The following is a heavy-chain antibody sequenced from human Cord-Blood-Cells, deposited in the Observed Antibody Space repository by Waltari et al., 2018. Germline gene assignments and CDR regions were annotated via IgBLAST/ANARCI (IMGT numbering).Heavy chain of an antibody. J-gene: IGHJ4*02. CDR2: ISYDGSNK. CDR1: GFTFSSYA. D-gene: IGHD6-13*01. V-gene: IGHV3-30-3*01. Sequence: QVQLVESGGGVVQPGRSLRLSCAASGFTFSSYAMHWVRQDPGKGLGWVAVISYDGSNKYYADSVKGRFTISRDNSKNTLYLQMNSLRAEDTAVYYCARDPSIAAAGTGMYYFDYWGQGTLVTVSS. CDR3: ARDPSIAAAGTGMYYFDY.